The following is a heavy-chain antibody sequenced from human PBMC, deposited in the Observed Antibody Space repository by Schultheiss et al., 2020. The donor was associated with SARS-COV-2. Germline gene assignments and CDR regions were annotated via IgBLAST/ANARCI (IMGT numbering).Heavy chain of an antibody. CDR3: ARGFWEVDY. J-gene: IGHJ4*02. V-gene: IGHV4-61*10. CDR2: IYYSGST. Sequence: SETLSLTCTVSGGSISSGSYYWSWIRQPAGKGLEWIATIYYSGSTYYNPSLKSLVTISVDTSKNQFSLKLSSVTAADTAVYYCARGFWEVDYWGQGALVTVSS. CDR1: GGSISSGSYY. D-gene: IGHD3-3*01.